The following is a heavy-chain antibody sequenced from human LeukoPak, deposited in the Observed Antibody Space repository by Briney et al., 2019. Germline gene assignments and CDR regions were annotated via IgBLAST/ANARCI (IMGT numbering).Heavy chain of an antibody. V-gene: IGHV1-69*01. CDR3: ARAPEDYDFWSGHFDY. J-gene: IGHJ4*02. CDR1: GGTFSSYA. Sequence: SVKVSCKASGGTFSSYAISWVRQAPGQGLEWMGGIIPIFGTAEYAQKFQGRVTITADESTSTAYMELSSLRSEDTAVYYCARAPEDYDFWSGHFDYWGQGTLVTVSA. D-gene: IGHD3-3*01. CDR2: IIPIFGTA.